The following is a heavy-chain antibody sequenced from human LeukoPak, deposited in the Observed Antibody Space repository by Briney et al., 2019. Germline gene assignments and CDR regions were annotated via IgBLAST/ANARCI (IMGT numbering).Heavy chain of an antibody. Sequence: GASVKVSCKVSGYTLTELSMHWVRQAPGKGLEWRGGFDPEDGETIYAQKFQGRVTMTEDTSTDTAYMELSSLRSEDTAVYYCATAKRVGSPPYYYDSSGYYGFDYWGQGTLVTVSS. CDR2: FDPEDGET. J-gene: IGHJ4*02. V-gene: IGHV1-24*01. CDR1: GYTLTELS. CDR3: ATAKRVGSPPYYYDSSGYYGFDY. D-gene: IGHD3-22*01.